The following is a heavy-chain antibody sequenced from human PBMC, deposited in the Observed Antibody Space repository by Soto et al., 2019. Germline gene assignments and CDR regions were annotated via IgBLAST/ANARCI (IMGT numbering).Heavy chain of an antibody. CDR3: AKDMWAFSSSTVFDP. D-gene: IGHD6-6*01. V-gene: IGHV3-9*01. CDR1: GFTFDDYA. CDR2: ISWNSGSI. J-gene: IGHJ5*02. Sequence: GGSLRLSCAASGFTFDDYAMHWVRQAPGKGLEWVSGISWNSGSIGYADSVKGRFTISRDNAKNSLYLQMNSLRAEDTALYYCAKDMWAFSSSTVFDPWGQGTLVTVSS.